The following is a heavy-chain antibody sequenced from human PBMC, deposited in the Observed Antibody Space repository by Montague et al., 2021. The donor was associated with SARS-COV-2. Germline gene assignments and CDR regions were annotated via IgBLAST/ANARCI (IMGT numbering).Heavy chain of an antibody. CDR2: ISYDGSNK. J-gene: IGHJ6*02. Sequence: SLRLSCAASKFTFSSYAMHWVRQAPGKGLEWVAVISYDGSNKYYVDSVKGRFSISRDNSKNTLYLQMNSLRAEDTAVYYCARQLIVFVPAAPGSPTHETYDYAMDVWGQGTTVTVSS. CDR3: ARQLIVFVPAAPGSPTHETYDYAMDV. V-gene: IGHV3-30*04. D-gene: IGHD2-2*01. CDR1: KFTFSSYA.